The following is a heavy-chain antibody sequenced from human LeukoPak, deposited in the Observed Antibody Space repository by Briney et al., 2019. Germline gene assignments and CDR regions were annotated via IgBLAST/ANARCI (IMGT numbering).Heavy chain of an antibody. D-gene: IGHD4-17*01. V-gene: IGHV4-38-2*01. CDR2: IYHSGRT. J-gene: IGHJ4*02. CDR3: ARQSGDFDY. CDR1: GYSISSDYY. Sequence: PSETLSLTCAVSGYSISSDYYWGWRRPPPGKGLEWIGSIYHSGRTYYNPSLKSRVTISVDTSKNQFSLKLRSVTAADTAVYYCARQSGDFDYWGQGTLVTVSS.